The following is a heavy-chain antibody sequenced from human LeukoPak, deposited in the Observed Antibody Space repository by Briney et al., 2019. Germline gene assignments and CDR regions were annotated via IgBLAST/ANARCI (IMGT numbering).Heavy chain of an antibody. CDR3: ARPARIAVAGTLDY. V-gene: IGHV3-33*01. Sequence: PGGSLRLSCAASGFTFSSYGMHWVRQAPGKGLEWVAVIWYDGSNKYYADSVKGRFTISRDNSKNTLYLQMNSLRAGDTAVYYCARPARIAVAGTLDYWGQGTLVTVSS. CDR2: IWYDGSNK. D-gene: IGHD6-19*01. J-gene: IGHJ4*02. CDR1: GFTFSSYG.